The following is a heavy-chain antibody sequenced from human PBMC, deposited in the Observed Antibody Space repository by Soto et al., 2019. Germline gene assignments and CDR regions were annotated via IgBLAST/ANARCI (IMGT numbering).Heavy chain of an antibody. V-gene: IGHV1-69*13. Sequence: GASVKVSCKASGGTFSSYAISWVRQAPGQGLEWMGGIIPIFGTANYAQKFQGRVTITADESTSTAYMELSSLRSEDTAVYYCARGPPVWDYDSSGYYGADYYYGMDVWGQGTTVTVSS. CDR3: ARGPPVWDYDSSGYYGADYYYGMDV. J-gene: IGHJ6*02. CDR1: GGTFSSYA. D-gene: IGHD3-22*01. CDR2: IIPIFGTA.